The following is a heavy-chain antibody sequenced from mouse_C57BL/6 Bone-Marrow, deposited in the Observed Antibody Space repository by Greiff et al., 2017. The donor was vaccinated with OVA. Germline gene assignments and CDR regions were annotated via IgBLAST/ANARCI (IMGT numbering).Heavy chain of an antibody. V-gene: IGHV1-69*01. CDR1: GYTFTSYW. J-gene: IGHJ2*01. CDR3: ARWTTVVAK. Sequence: VQLQQSGAELVMPGASVKLSCKASGYTFTSYWMHWVKQRPGQGLEWIGEIDPSDSYTNYNQKFKGKSTLTVDKSSSTAYMQLSSLTSEDSAVYYCARWTTVVAKWGQGTTLTVSS. D-gene: IGHD1-1*01. CDR2: IDPSDSYT.